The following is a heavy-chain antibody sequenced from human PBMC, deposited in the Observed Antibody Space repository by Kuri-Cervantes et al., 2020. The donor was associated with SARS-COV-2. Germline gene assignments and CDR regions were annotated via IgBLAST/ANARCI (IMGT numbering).Heavy chain of an antibody. CDR2: ISYDGGRT. CDR1: GGSVSSGSYYW. V-gene: IGHV3-74*03. CDR3: VRDCTISSCSNAGKY. D-gene: IGHD6-13*01. Sequence: ETLSLTCTVSGGSVSSGSYYWMHWVRQAPGKGPMWVSRISYDGGRTMYADSVRGRFTISRDNAKNTLFLQMNSLRLEDTAVYYCVRDCTISSCSNAGKYWGQGTLVTVSS. J-gene: IGHJ4*02.